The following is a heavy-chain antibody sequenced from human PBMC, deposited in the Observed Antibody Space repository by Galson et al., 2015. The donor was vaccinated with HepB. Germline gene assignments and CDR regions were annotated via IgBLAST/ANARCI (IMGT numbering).Heavy chain of an antibody. V-gene: IGHV5-51*04. CDR1: GSSFLSYW. CDR2: IYPGDSDT. D-gene: IGHD6-13*01. Sequence: QSGAEVKKPGESLKISCKGSGSSFLSYWIGWVRQMPGKGLEWMGIIYPGDSDTRYSPSFQGQVTISADKPNSTAYLQWSSLKASDTAMYYCARRNSNTWYPYYYYMDVWGKGTTVTVSS. CDR3: ARRNSNTWYPYYYYMDV. J-gene: IGHJ6*03.